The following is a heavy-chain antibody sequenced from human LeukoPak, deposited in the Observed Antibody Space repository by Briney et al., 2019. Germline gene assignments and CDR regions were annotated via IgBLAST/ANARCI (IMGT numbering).Heavy chain of an antibody. CDR2: IRYDGSNK. D-gene: IGHD1-7*01. Sequence: GGSLRLSCAASGFTFSSYGMHWVRQAPGKGLEWVAFIRYDGSNKYYADSVKGRFTISRDNSKNTLYLQMNSLRAEDTAVYYCAKDRWNYVAGFDPWGQGTLVTVSS. J-gene: IGHJ5*02. V-gene: IGHV3-30*02. CDR1: GFTFSSYG. CDR3: AKDRWNYVAGFDP.